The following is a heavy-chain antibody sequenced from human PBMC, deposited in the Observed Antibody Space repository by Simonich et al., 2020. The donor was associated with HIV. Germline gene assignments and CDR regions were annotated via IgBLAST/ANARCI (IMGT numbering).Heavy chain of an antibody. CDR1: GGSFSGYY. J-gene: IGHJ1*01. CDR3: ARLTAGGLGEYFQH. CDR2: TNNSGST. V-gene: IGHV4-34*01. D-gene: IGHD6-13*01. Sequence: QVQLQQWGAGLLKPSETLSLTCAVYGGSFSGYYWSWIRQPPGKGLERIGETNNSGSTNYNPTLKSRVTISVDTSKNQFSLKRSSVTAADTAVYYCARLTAGGLGEYFQHWCQGTLVTVSS.